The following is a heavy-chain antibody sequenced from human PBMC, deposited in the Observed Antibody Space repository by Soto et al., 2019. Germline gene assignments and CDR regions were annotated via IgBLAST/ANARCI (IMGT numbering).Heavy chain of an antibody. D-gene: IGHD2-2*01. CDR1: GGSISTNNW. Sequence: QVQLQESGPGLVNASGTLSLTCGVSGGSISTNNWWSWVRQTPGQGLEWIAEVYHSGSTNYNPSLNSRLTISVDKSKNQFSLRLTSVTAADSAVYYCAGAKLCNTLSCPHSFDTWGQGTLVSVSS. CDR2: VYHSGST. J-gene: IGHJ4*02. V-gene: IGHV4-4*02. CDR3: AGAKLCNTLSCPHSFDT.